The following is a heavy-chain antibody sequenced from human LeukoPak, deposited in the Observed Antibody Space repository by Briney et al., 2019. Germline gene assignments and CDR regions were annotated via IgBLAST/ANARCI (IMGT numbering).Heavy chain of an antibody. V-gene: IGHV3-NL1*01. Sequence: GGSLRLSCAASGFTFSSYGMHWVRQAPGKGLEWVSFIYSDNTRYSDSVKGRFTISRDNSKNTLYLQMNSLRAEDTAVYYCAKNGPRTHLFYMDVWGKGATVTISS. J-gene: IGHJ6*03. CDR3: AKNGPRTHLFYMDV. CDR2: IYSDNT. CDR1: GFTFSSYG. D-gene: IGHD1-1*01.